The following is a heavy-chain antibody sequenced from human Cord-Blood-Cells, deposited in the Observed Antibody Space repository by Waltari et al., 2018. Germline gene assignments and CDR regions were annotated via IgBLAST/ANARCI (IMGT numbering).Heavy chain of an antibody. CDR3: ARNYYFDY. V-gene: IGHV1-69*04. Sequence: QVQLVQSGVEVKKPGSSVKVSCTASGGTFRSCAISWVRQAPGQGLEWMGGIIPILGIANYAQKFQGRVTITADESTSTAYMELSSLRSEDTAVYYCARNYYFDYWGQGTLVTVSS. J-gene: IGHJ4*02. CDR1: GGTFRSCA. CDR2: IIPILGIA.